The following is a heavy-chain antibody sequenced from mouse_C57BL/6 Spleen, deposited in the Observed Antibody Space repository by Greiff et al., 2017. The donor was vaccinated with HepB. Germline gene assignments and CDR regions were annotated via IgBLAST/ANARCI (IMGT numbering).Heavy chain of an antibody. CDR1: GFNIKDYY. D-gene: IGHD5-1*01. CDR3: SRYRSGHPFSY. J-gene: IGHJ3*01. CDR2: IDPEDGET. V-gene: IGHV14-2*01. Sequence: EVQLQQSGAELVKPGASVKLSCTASGFNIKDYYMHWVKQRTEQGLEWIGRIDPEDGETKYAPKFQGKATITADTSHNTAYLQLSSLNSEDTAVYFCSRYRSGHPFSYWGQGTLVPFSA.